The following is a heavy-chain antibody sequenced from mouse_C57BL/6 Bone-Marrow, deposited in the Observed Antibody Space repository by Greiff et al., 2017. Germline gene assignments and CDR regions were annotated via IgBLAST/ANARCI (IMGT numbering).Heavy chain of an antibody. Sequence: EVQLQQSGAELVRPGASVKLSCTASGFNIKDYYMHWVKQRPEQGLEWIGRIDPEDGDTEYTPKFKGKATMTADTSSNTAYLQLSSLTSEDTAVYYCTTPSIYYYGSGLAYWGQGTLVTVSA. CDR2: IDPEDGDT. V-gene: IGHV14-1*01. J-gene: IGHJ3*01. D-gene: IGHD1-1*01. CDR1: GFNIKDYY. CDR3: TTPSIYYYGSGLAY.